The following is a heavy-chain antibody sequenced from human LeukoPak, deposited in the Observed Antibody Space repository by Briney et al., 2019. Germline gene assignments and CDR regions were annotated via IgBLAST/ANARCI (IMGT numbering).Heavy chain of an antibody. J-gene: IGHJ4*02. D-gene: IGHD2-2*01. CDR1: GGSISSYY. V-gene: IGHV4-59*01. CDR3: ARDSRLNHFDY. Sequence: SETLSLTCTVSGGSISSYYWCWIRQPPGKGLEWIGYIYYSGSTNYNPSLKSRVTISVDTSKNQFSLKLSSVTAADTAVYYCARDSRLNHFDYWGQGTLVTVSS. CDR2: IYYSGST.